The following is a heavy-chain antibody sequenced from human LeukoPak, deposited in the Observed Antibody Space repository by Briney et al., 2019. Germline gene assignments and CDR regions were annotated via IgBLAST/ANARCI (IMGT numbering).Heavy chain of an antibody. Sequence: GGSLRLSCAASGFTFSSYAMNWVRQAPGKGLEWVSSINPSGGGTYYADSVKGRFTISRDNFKTTLSLQMNSLRAEDTAVYFCASRGYCSGGSCPPAYWGQGTLVTVSS. CDR3: ASRGYCSGGSCPPAY. CDR2: INPSGGGT. J-gene: IGHJ4*02. D-gene: IGHD2-15*01. V-gene: IGHV3-23*01. CDR1: GFTFSSYA.